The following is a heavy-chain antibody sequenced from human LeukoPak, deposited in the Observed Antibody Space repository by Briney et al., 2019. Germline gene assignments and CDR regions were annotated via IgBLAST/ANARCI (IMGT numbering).Heavy chain of an antibody. CDR2: IYYSGSA. D-gene: IGHD5-12*01. CDR1: GGSVSSNRYY. J-gene: IGHJ4*02. Sequence: PSETLSLTCSVPGGSVSSNRYYWSWIRQPPGRGLEWIGYIYYSGSANYNPSLKSRVTISVDMSKNQFSLKLSSVTAADTAVYYCARDSAGYDPFDYWGQGTLVTVSS. CDR3: ARDSAGYDPFDY. V-gene: IGHV4-61*01.